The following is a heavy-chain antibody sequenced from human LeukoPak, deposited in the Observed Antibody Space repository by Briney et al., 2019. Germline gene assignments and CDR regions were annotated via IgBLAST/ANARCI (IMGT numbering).Heavy chain of an antibody. J-gene: IGHJ4*02. Sequence: GRSLRLSCAASGFTFGSYGMHWIRQAPGKGLEWVAVISYDGSNKYYADSVKGRFTISRDNSKNTLYLQMNSLRAEDTAVYYCARDPQLIAAQPGDLDYWGQGTLVTVSS. D-gene: IGHD6-13*01. CDR1: GFTFGSYG. CDR3: ARDPQLIAAQPGDLDY. V-gene: IGHV3-30*03. CDR2: ISYDGSNK.